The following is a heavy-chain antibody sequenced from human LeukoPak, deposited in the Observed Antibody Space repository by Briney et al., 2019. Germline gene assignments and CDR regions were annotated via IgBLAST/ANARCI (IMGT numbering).Heavy chain of an antibody. Sequence: ASVKVSCKASGGTFSSYAISWVRQAPGQGLEWMGRIIPISGIANYAQKFQGRVTITADKSTSTAYMELSSLRSEDTAVYYCATIGYCSSTSCFEFDYWGQGTLVTVSS. CDR3: ATIGYCSSTSCFEFDY. CDR1: GGTFSSYA. D-gene: IGHD2-2*01. V-gene: IGHV1-69*04. CDR2: IIPISGIA. J-gene: IGHJ4*02.